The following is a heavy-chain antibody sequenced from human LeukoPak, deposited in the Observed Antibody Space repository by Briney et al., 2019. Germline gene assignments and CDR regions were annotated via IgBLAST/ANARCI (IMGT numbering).Heavy chain of an antibody. V-gene: IGHV4-34*01. Sequence: SETLSLTCAVYGGSFSGYYWSWIRQPPGKGLEWIGEINHSGSTSYNPSLKSRVTISVDTSKNQFSLKLSSVTAADTAVYYCARGPGSWAIKYYYGMDVWSQGTTVTVSS. CDR3: ARGPGSWAIKYYYGMDV. D-gene: IGHD6-13*01. CDR1: GGSFSGYY. J-gene: IGHJ6*02. CDR2: INHSGST.